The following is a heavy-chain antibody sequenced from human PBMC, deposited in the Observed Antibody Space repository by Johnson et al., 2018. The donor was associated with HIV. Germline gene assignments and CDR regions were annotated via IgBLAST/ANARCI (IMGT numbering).Heavy chain of an antibody. J-gene: IGHJ3*02. D-gene: IGHD6-13*01. Sequence: VQLVESGGGLVQPGGSLRLSCAASRFTVSSNYMTWVRQAPGKGLEWVSVIYSGCNTYYADSVKGRFTISRDKSKNSLFLQMNSLRVEDTAVYYCARSGGYPNALDMWGQGTMVSVSS. CDR3: ARSGGYPNALDM. V-gene: IGHV3-66*01. CDR2: IYSGCNT. CDR1: RFTVSSNY.